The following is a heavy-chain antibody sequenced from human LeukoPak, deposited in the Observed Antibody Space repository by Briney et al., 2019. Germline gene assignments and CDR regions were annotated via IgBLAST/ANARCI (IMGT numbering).Heavy chain of an antibody. CDR3: ARDHWRGSIAAAGTYYYYGMDV. Sequence: ASVNVSCTASGYTFTSYAMNWVRQAPGQGLEWMGWINTNTGNPTYAQGFTGRFVFSLDTSVSTAYLQISSLKAEDTAVYYCARDHWRGSIAAAGTYYYYGMDVWGQGTTVTVSS. CDR2: INTNTGNP. D-gene: IGHD6-13*01. J-gene: IGHJ6*02. V-gene: IGHV7-4-1*02. CDR1: GYTFTSYA.